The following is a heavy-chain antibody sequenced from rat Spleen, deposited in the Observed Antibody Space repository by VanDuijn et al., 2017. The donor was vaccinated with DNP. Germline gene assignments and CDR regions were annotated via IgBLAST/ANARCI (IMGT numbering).Heavy chain of an antibody. D-gene: IGHD1-7*01. CDR2: ISYSGGT. CDR3: ARWTRYFDY. J-gene: IGHJ2*01. CDR1: GYSLTSNY. V-gene: IGHV3-1*01. Sequence: EVRLQESGPGLVQPSQSLSLTCSVTGYSLTSNYWAWIRKFPGNKMEWIGYISYSGGTNYNPSLKSRISITRDTSKNHFFLHLNSVTTEDTATYYCARWTRYFDYWGQGVMVTVSS.